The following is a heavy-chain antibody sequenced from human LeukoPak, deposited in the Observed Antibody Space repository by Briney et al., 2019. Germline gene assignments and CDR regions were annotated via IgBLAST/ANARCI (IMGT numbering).Heavy chain of an antibody. D-gene: IGHD3-10*01. Sequence: GGSLRLSCAASGFTFSSYAMSWVRQAPGKGLEWVSAISGSGGSTYYAGSVKGRFTISRDNSKNTLYLQMNSLRAEDTAVYYCAALWFGEFTVDYWGQGTLVTVSS. CDR2: ISGSGGST. CDR3: AALWFGEFTVDY. CDR1: GFTFSSYA. V-gene: IGHV3-23*01. J-gene: IGHJ4*02.